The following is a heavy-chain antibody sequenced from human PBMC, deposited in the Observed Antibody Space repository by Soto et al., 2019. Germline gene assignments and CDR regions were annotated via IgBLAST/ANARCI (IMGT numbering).Heavy chain of an antibody. Sequence: QVQLVQSGAEVKKPGALVKVSCKASGYTFTSYYMHWVRQAPGQGLEWMGWINPNSGDTNYALNFQGRVTMTRDTSISTAHMELSRLRSDDTAVYYCARVWNYYDSRGHFAYWGQGTLVTVSS. CDR3: ARVWNYYDSRGHFAY. CDR2: INPNSGDT. V-gene: IGHV1-2*02. D-gene: IGHD3-22*01. CDR1: GYTFTSYY. J-gene: IGHJ4*02.